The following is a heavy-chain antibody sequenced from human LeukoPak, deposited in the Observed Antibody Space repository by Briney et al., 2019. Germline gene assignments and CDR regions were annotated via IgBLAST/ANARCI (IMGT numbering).Heavy chain of an antibody. D-gene: IGHD6-6*01. CDR3: ASAARHRFDY. Sequence: PSEILSLTCAVYGGSFSGYYWSWIRQPPGKGLEWIGEINHSGSTNYNPSLKSRVTISVDTSKNQFSLKLSSVTAADTAVYYCASAARHRFDYWGQGTLVTVSS. CDR1: GGSFSGYY. J-gene: IGHJ4*02. V-gene: IGHV4-34*01. CDR2: INHSGST.